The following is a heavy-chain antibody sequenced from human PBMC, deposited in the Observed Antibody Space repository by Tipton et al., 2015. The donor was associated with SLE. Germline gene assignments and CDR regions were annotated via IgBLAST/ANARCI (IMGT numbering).Heavy chain of an antibody. V-gene: IGHV4-31*03. Sequence: TLSLTCTVSGGSIINGGYYWSWIRQHPGKGLEWIGYIYYSGSTYYNPSLKSRVTISVDTSKNQFSLKLSSVTAADTAVYYCARGGGSYGSGTYYPMDVWGQGTTVTVSS. CDR2: IYYSGST. CDR3: ARGGGSYGSGTYYPMDV. D-gene: IGHD3-10*01. CDR1: GGSIINGGYY. J-gene: IGHJ6*02.